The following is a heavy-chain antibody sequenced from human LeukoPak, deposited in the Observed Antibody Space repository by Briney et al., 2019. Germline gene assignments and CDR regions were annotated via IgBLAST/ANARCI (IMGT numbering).Heavy chain of an antibody. V-gene: IGHV3-30-3*01. CDR1: GFTFSSYA. CDR2: ISYDGSNK. Sequence: GGSLRLSCAASGFTFSSYAMHWVRQAPGKGLEWVAVISYDGSNKYYADSVRGRFTISRDNSKNTLYLQMNSLRAEDTAVYYCARDPRTLTTVTTLAVGGTFDYWGQGTLVTVSS. J-gene: IGHJ4*02. D-gene: IGHD4-11*01. CDR3: ARDPRTLTTVTTLAVGGTFDY.